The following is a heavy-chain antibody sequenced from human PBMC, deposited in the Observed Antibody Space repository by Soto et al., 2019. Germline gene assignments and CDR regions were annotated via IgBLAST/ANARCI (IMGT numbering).Heavy chain of an antibody. Sequence: ASVKVSCKASGYTFTSYDINWVRQATGQGLEWMGWMNPNSGNTGYAQKFQGRVSMTRNTSISTAYMELSSLRSEDTAVYYCARRYRSGGGCYHWYDPWGRGTLVTVSS. CDR1: GYTFTSYD. CDR3: ARRYRSGGGCYHWYDP. V-gene: IGHV1-8*01. D-gene: IGHD2-15*01. J-gene: IGHJ5*02. CDR2: MNPNSGNT.